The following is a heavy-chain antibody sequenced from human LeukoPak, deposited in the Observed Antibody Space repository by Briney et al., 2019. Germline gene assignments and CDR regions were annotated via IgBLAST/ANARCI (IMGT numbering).Heavy chain of an antibody. J-gene: IGHJ4*02. CDR1: GFTFGSYE. CDR2: IGTITSTT. V-gene: IGHV3-48*03. D-gene: IGHD2-2*01. Sequence: GGSLRLSRAASGFTFGSYEMNWVRQAPGKGLEWVSYIGTITSTTYYTDSVKGRFTVSRDDAKSSLYLQMSSLRAEDTAVYYCARDLSLGMPGGFDFWGQGILVTVSS. CDR3: ARDLSLGMPGGFDF.